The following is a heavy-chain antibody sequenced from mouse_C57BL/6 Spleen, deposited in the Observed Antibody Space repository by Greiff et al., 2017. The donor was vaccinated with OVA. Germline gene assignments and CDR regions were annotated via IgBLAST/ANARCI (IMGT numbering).Heavy chain of an antibody. J-gene: IGHJ4*01. V-gene: IGHV10-1*01. CDR3: VRRAMDY. CDR1: GFSFNTYA. Sequence: EVKLMESGGGLVQPKGSLKLSCAASGFSFNTYAMNWVRQAPGKGLEWVARIRSKSNNYATYYADSVKDRFTISRDDSESMIYLQMNNLKTEDTAMYYCVRRAMDYWGQGTSVTVSS. CDR2: IRSKSNNYAT.